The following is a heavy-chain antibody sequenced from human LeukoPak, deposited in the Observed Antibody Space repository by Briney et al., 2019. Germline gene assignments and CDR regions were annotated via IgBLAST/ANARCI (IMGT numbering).Heavy chain of an antibody. J-gene: IGHJ4*02. V-gene: IGHV4-59*08. Sequence: SETLSLTCTVSGGSISSYYWSWIRQPPGKGLEWIGYIYYSGSTNYNPSLKSRVTISVDTSKNQFSLKLSSVTAADTAVYYCARHEPNYYDSSGYYDYWGQGTLVTVSS. CDR2: IYYSGST. CDR3: ARHEPNYYDSSGYYDY. CDR1: GGSISSYY. D-gene: IGHD3-22*01.